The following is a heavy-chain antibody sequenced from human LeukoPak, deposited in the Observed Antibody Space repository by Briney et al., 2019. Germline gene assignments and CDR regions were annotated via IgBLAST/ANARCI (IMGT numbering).Heavy chain of an antibody. J-gene: IGHJ4*02. Sequence: PSETLSLTCAVYGGSFSGYYWSWIRQPPGKGLEWIGEINHSGSTNYNPSLKSRVTISVDTSKNQFSLKLSSVTAADTAVYYCARGGGDSGYGRLKKLFDYWGQGTLVTVSS. CDR3: ARGGGDSGYGRLKKLFDY. CDR2: INHSGST. D-gene: IGHD5-12*01. CDR1: GGSFSGYY. V-gene: IGHV4-34*01.